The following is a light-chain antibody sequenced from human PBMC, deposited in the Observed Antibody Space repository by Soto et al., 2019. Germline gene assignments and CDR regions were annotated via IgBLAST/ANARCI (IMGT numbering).Light chain of an antibody. J-gene: IGKJ1*01. Sequence: DIQMTQSPSTLSASVGDRVSITCRASQSISSWLAWYQQKPGEAPKLLIYDASSLESGVPSRFSGSGSGTEFTLTISSLQPDDFATYYCQQYSSSSEWAFGQGTKVDIK. V-gene: IGKV1-5*01. CDR2: DAS. CDR1: QSISSW. CDR3: QQYSSSSEWA.